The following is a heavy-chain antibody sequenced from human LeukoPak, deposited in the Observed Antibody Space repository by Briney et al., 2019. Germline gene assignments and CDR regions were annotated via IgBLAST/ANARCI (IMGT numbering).Heavy chain of an antibody. CDR2: IWYDGSNK. Sequence: GGSLRLSCAASGFTFSSYGMHWVPQGPGKGLEWGAVIWYDGSNKYYADSVKGRFTISRDNSKNKLYLQMNSLRAEDKAVYYCAREAYGSDWYGPWFDPWGQGTLVTVSS. CDR3: AREAYGSDWYGPWFDP. CDR1: GFTFSSYG. J-gene: IGHJ5*02. V-gene: IGHV3-33*01. D-gene: IGHD6-19*01.